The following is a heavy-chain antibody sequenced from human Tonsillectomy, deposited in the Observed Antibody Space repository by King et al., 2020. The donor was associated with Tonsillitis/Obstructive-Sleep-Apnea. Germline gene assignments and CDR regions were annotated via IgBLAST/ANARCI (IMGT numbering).Heavy chain of an antibody. CDR3: AKERGDGDYDLDY. CDR2: VSGSHGST. V-gene: IGHV3-23*04. J-gene: IGHJ4*02. Sequence: VQLVESGGGLVQPGGSLRLSCAASGFTFSNYAMSWVRQAPGKGLEWVSSVSGSHGSTYYADSVKGRLTVYRDNSKRTLYLQMNSLRVEDTAVYYCAKERGDGDYDLDYWGQGTLVTVSS. D-gene: IGHD4-17*01. CDR1: GFTFSNYA.